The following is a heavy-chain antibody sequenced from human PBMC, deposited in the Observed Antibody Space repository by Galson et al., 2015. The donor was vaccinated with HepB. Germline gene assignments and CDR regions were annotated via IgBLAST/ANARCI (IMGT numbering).Heavy chain of an antibody. CDR3: ARISWPRGYGSGSFRFDY. Sequence: QSGAEVKKPGESLKISCKGSGYSFTSYWIGWVRQMPGKGLEWMGIIYPGDSDTRYSPSFQGQVTISADKSISTAYLQWSSLKASDTAMYYCARISWPRGYGSGSFRFDYWGQGTLVTVSS. J-gene: IGHJ4*02. V-gene: IGHV5-51*01. CDR1: GYSFTSYW. CDR2: IYPGDSDT. D-gene: IGHD3-10*01.